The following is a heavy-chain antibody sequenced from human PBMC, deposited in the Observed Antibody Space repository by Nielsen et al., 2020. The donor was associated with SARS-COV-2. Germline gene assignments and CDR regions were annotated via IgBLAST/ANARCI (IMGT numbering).Heavy chain of an antibody. Sequence: GESLKISCTASGFTFDPYIMNWVRQSPGKGLEWVSSISSTGANTHYADSVKGRFTISRDNAKSSVFLQMNGLRADDAAVYYCAREDLYGNWYYFDYWGLGTLVTVSS. V-gene: IGHV3-21*01. CDR1: GFTFDPYI. CDR2: ISSTGANT. J-gene: IGHJ4*02. D-gene: IGHD4-11*01. CDR3: AREDLYGNWYYFDY.